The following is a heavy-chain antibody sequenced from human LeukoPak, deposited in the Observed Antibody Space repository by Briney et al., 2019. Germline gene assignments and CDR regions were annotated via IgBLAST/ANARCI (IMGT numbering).Heavy chain of an antibody. CDR3: ARPIRPYYYYYMDV. CDR1: GFTVSSNS. CDR2: IYSGGNT. J-gene: IGHJ6*03. V-gene: IGHV3-53*05. Sequence: GGSLRLSCTVSGFTVSSNSWSWVRQAPGKGLKWVSFIYSGGNTHYSDSVKGRFTISRDNSKNTLYLQMNSLRAEDTAVYYCARPIRPYYYYYMDVWGKGTTVTVSS.